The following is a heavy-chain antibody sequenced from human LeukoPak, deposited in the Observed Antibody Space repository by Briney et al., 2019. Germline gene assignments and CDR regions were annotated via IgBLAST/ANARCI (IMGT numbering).Heavy chain of an antibody. CDR2: IYYSGST. Sequence: SETLSLTCTVSGGSISSGDYYWSWIRQPPGKGLEWIGYIYYSGSTYYNPSLKSRVTISVGTSKNQFSLKLSSVTAADTAVYYCARADAYCSSTSCYFRFDPWGQGTLVTVSS. J-gene: IGHJ5*02. V-gene: IGHV4-30-4*08. D-gene: IGHD2-2*01. CDR1: GGSISSGDYY. CDR3: ARADAYCSSTSCYFRFDP.